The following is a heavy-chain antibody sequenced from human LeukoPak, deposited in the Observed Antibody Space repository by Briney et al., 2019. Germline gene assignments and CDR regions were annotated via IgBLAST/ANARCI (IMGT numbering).Heavy chain of an antibody. V-gene: IGHV4-38-2*02. D-gene: IGHD5-18*01. CDR3: ARQARRIQLWLADY. CDR2: IYHSGST. J-gene: IGHJ4*02. Sequence: SETLSLTCTVSGYSISSGYYWGWIRQPPGKGLEWIGSIYHSGSTYYNPSLKSRVTISVDTSKNQFSLKLSSVTAADTAVYYCARQARRIQLWLADYWGQGTLVTVSS. CDR1: GYSISSGYY.